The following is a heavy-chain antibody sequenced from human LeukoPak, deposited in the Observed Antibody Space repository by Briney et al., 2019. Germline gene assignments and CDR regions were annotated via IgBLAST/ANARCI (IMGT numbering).Heavy chain of an antibody. D-gene: IGHD2-15*01. CDR2: IYYSGST. CDR1: GGSISSYY. V-gene: IGHV4-59*01. CDR3: ARIIGSKENAFDI. Sequence: SETLSLTCTVPGGSISSYYWSWIRQPPGKGLEWIGYIYYSGSTNYNPSLKSRVTISVDTSKNQFSLKLSSVTAADTAVYYCARIIGSKENAFDIWGQGTMVTVSS. J-gene: IGHJ3*02.